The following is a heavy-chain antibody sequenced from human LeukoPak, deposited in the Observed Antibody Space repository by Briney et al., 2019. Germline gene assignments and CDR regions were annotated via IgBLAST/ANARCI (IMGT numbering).Heavy chain of an antibody. CDR2: IISKTDGGTT. CDR1: GFTFSNAW. V-gene: IGHV3-15*01. CDR3: TPGPCSTSCSTDY. D-gene: IGHD2-2*01. Sequence: GGSLRLSCAASGFTFSNAWMSWVRQAPGKGLEWVGRIISKTDGGTTDYAAPVKGRFTISRDDSKNTLYLQMNSLKTEDTAVYYCTPGPCSTSCSTDYWGQGTLVTVSS. J-gene: IGHJ4*02.